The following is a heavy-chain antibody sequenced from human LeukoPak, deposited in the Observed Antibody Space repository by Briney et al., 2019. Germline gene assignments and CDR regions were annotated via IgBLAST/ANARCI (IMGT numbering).Heavy chain of an antibody. CDR3: ARCAHYYDSSGTDAFDI. J-gene: IGHJ3*02. Sequence: GGSLSLSSAASGFAFSIYAMSWVRQAPGKGLDRGSGISGSDGNTYYADSVKGRFTISRDNSKNTLYLQMNSLRAEDTAVYYCARCAHYYDSSGTDAFDIWGQGTMVTVSS. V-gene: IGHV3-23*01. D-gene: IGHD3-22*01. CDR2: ISGSDGNT. CDR1: GFAFSIYA.